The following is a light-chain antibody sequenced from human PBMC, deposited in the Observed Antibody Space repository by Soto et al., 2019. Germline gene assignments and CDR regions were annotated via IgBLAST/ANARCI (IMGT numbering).Light chain of an antibody. CDR3: FSYADTNDFV. V-gene: IGLV2-8*01. CDR2: EVN. CDR1: SSDVGGSKN. Sequence: QSVLPQPPSASGSPGQSVSISCSGGSSDVGGSKNVSWYQVKPGKAPKLIIYEVNRRPEGAPYRFSGSKSGNTASLTVSGLQAEDEGYYYCFSYADTNDFVFGSGTKVTVL. J-gene: IGLJ1*01.